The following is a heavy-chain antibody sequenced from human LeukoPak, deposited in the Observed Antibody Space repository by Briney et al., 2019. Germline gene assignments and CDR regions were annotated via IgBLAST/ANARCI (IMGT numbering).Heavy chain of an antibody. Sequence: GASVKVSCKASGGTFSSYAISWVRQAPGQGLEWMGGIIPIFGTANYAQKFQGRVTITADESTSTAYMELSSLRSEVTAVYYCARHSSIAAKYNWFDPWGQGTLVTVSS. J-gene: IGHJ5*02. D-gene: IGHD6-6*01. CDR1: GGTFSSYA. CDR2: IIPIFGTA. CDR3: ARHSSIAAKYNWFDP. V-gene: IGHV1-69*13.